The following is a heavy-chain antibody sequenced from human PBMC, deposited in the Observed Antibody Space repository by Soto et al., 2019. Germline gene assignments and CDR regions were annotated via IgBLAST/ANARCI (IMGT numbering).Heavy chain of an antibody. V-gene: IGHV3-48*01. CDR3: ASLKDIVVVPAAPKDHDAFDI. CDR1: GFTFSSYS. CDR2: ISSSSSTI. J-gene: IGHJ3*02. Sequence: GGSLRLSCAASGFTFSSYSMNWVRQAPGKGLEWVSYISSSSSTIYYADSVKGRFTISRDNAKNSLYLQMNSLRAEDTAVYYCASLKDIVVVPAAPKDHDAFDIWGQGTMVTVAS. D-gene: IGHD2-2*01.